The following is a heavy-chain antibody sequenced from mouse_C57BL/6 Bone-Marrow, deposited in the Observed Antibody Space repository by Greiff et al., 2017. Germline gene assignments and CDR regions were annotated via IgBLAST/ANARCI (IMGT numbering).Heavy chain of an antibody. CDR1: GFNIKDDY. V-gene: IGHV14-4*01. J-gene: IGHJ2*01. D-gene: IGHD2-2*01. Sequence: VQLQQSGAELVRPGASVKLSCTASGFNIKDDYMHWVKQRPEQGLEWIGWIDPENGDTEYASKFQGKATITAVTSSNTAYLQLSSLTSEDTAVYYCTTGYYGYFYYFDYWGQGTTLTVSS. CDR2: IDPENGDT. CDR3: TTGYYGYFYYFDY.